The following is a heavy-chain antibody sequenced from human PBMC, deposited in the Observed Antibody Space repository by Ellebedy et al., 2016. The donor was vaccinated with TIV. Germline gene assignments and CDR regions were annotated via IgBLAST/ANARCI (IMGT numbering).Heavy chain of an antibody. CDR1: GFTFTSYA. Sequence: GGSLRLSCAASGFTFTSYAMHWVRQAPGKGLEWVAVISNDGSDKYYADSVKGRFTISRDNFNHTLYLVLNSLRPDDTALYYCARPQNSYGFLYYFDFWGQGTLVTVSS. D-gene: IGHD5-18*01. J-gene: IGHJ4*02. CDR2: ISNDGSDK. V-gene: IGHV3-30*04. CDR3: ARPQNSYGFLYYFDF.